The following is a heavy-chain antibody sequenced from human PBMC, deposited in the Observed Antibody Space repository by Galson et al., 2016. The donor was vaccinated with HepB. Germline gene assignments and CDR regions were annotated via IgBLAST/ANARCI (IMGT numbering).Heavy chain of an antibody. V-gene: IGHV4/OR15-8*02. J-gene: IGHJ5*01. CDR3: AMASIFLVAKMVFYS. CDR2: IYHTGTS. Sequence: SETLSLTCVVSGASVNSSTWWTWVRQAPGTGLEWIGEIYHTGTSNNNQSLLSRFTMSIDNSRNHFSLNLKEVTAADTVVYYCAMASIFLVAKMVFYSWGQGILVTVSS. CDR1: GASVNSSTW. D-gene: IGHD2-15*01.